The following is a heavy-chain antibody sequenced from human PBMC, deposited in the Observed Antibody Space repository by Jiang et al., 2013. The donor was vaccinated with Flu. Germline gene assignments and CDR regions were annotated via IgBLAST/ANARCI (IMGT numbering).Heavy chain of an antibody. CDR2: MNPNSGNT. CDR1: GYTFTSYD. CDR3: ARFRLTTVTTYNDY. J-gene: IGHJ4*02. V-gene: IGHV1-8*01. Sequence: EVKKPGASVKVSCKASGYTFTSYDINWVRQATGQGLEWMGWMNPNSGNTGYAQKFQGRVTMTRNTSISTAYMELSSLRSEDTAVYYCARFRLTTVTTYNDYWGQGTLVTVSS. D-gene: IGHD4-17*01.